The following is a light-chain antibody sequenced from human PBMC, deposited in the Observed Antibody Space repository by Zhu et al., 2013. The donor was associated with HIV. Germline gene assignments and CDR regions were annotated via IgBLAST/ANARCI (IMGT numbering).Light chain of an antibody. CDR3: CSYAGSSTFV. CDR2: DNN. Sequence: QSVLTQPPSVSAAPGQKVTISCSGSSSNIGNNYVSWYQQLPGTAPKLLIYDNNKRPSGIPDRFSGSKSGTSATLGITGLQTGDEADYYCCSYAGSSTFVFGGGTKLTVL. V-gene: IGLV1-51*01. J-gene: IGLJ2*01. CDR1: SSNIGNNY.